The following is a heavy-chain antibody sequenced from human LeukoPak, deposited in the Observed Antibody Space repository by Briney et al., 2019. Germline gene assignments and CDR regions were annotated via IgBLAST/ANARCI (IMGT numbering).Heavy chain of an antibody. J-gene: IGHJ4*02. Sequence: SETLSLTCTVSGNSVRSSSFYWGWIRQPPGKGLEWIGSIYYSGSAYYNPSLRSRVTISGDASRNQFSLRLSSVTAADTAVYYCVSTLRFLPYRRFDYWGQGALVTVSS. D-gene: IGHD3-3*01. V-gene: IGHV4-39*01. CDR1: GNSVRSSSFY. CDR3: VSTLRFLPYRRFDY. CDR2: IYYSGSA.